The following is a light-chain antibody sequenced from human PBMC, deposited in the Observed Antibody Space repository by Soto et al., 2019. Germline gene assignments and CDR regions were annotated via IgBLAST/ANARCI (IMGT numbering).Light chain of an antibody. CDR3: QQYNNWLT. Sequence: EIVMTQSPATLSVSPGERATLSCRASQRVSSNLAWYQQKPGQAPRLLIYVASTRATGIPARFSGSGSGTEFTLTISSLQSEDFAVYYCQQYNNWLTFGGGTKVEIK. V-gene: IGKV3-15*01. J-gene: IGKJ4*01. CDR1: QRVSSN. CDR2: VAS.